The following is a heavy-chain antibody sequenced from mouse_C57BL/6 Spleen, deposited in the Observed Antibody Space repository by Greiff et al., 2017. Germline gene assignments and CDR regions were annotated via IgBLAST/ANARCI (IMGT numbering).Heavy chain of an antibody. J-gene: IGHJ4*01. D-gene: IGHD2-2*01. V-gene: IGHV3-6*01. CDR2: ISYDGSN. CDR1: GYSITSGYY. CDR3: ARDGYYDAMDY. Sequence: ESGPGLVKPSQSLSLTCSVTGYSITSGYYWNWIRQFPGNKLEWMGYISYDGSNNYNPSLKNRISITPDTSKNQFFLKLNSVTTEDTATYYCARDGYYDAMDYWGQGTSVTVSS.